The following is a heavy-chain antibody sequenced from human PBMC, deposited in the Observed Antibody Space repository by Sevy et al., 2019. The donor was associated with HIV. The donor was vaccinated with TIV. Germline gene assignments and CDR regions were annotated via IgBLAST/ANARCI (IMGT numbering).Heavy chain of an antibody. J-gene: IGHJ4*02. CDR1: GFTFSKYF. CDR2: LSFGCGEI. CDR3: AREGCTKPHDY. Sequence: GGSLRLSCAASGFTFSKYFMSWVRQSPGKGLEWVSTLSFGCGEINYADSVKGRFTISRDNSKSSVYLQMNNLRPEDTAVYYCAREGCTKPHDYWGQGTLVTVSS. D-gene: IGHD2-8*01. V-gene: IGHV3-23*01.